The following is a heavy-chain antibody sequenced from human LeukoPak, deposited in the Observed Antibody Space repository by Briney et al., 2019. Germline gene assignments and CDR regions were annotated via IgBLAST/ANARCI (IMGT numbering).Heavy chain of an antibody. CDR2: IHPRRGDI. V-gene: IGHV1-2*02. J-gene: IGHJ4*02. Sequence: GASVKVSRKTSGYSFTAFYIHWVRQAPAQGLEWMGWIHPRRGDINYAQKFQGSVSITRDTTISTAYLDLSSLRSHNTAVYYCARDGDYGTGSYYRGCIDSWGQGTPVTVSP. CDR3: ARDGDYGTGSYYRGCIDS. CDR1: GYSFTAFY. D-gene: IGHD3-10*01.